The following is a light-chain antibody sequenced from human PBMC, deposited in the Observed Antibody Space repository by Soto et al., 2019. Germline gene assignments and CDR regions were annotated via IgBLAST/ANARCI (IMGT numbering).Light chain of an antibody. CDR2: EAS. V-gene: IGKV1-9*01. CDR3: QQYNSYSRT. Sequence: DIQLTQSPSFLSASVGDRVTITCRASQGINSYLAWYQQKPGKAPKLLIYEASTLQSGVPSRFSGSGSGTEFTLTISSLQPDDFATYYCQQYNSYSRTFGQGTKVDI. CDR1: QGINSY. J-gene: IGKJ1*01.